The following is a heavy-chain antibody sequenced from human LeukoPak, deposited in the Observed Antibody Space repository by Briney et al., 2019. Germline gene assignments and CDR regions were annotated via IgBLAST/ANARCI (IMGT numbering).Heavy chain of an antibody. CDR2: INWNGEST. V-gene: IGHV3-20*01. Sequence: GGSLRLSCAGSGYTFDDHGMSWVRQTPGKGLEWVSGINWNGESTGYADSVKGRFTISRDNAKNSLFLQMNSLRVEDMALYHCAKGDRNGWYFDYWGLGTLVTVSS. J-gene: IGHJ4*02. CDR1: GYTFDDHG. CDR3: AKGDRNGWYFDY. D-gene: IGHD6-19*01.